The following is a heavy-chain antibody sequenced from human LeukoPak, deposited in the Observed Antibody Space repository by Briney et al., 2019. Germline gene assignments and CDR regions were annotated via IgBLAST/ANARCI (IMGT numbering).Heavy chain of an antibody. CDR3: ARSYYYDSSGYYSDAFDI. J-gene: IGHJ3*02. CDR2: ISAYNGNT. D-gene: IGHD3-22*01. Sequence: ASVKVSCKASGYTFTSYGISWVRQAPGQGLEWMGWISAYNGNTNYAQKFQGRVTMTRDTSISTAYMELSRLRSDDTAVYYCARSYYYDSSGYYSDAFDIWGQGTMVTVSS. V-gene: IGHV1-18*01. CDR1: GYTFTSYG.